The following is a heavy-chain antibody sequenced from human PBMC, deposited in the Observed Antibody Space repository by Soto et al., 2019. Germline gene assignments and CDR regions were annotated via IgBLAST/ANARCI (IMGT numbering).Heavy chain of an antibody. CDR1: GGTFSSYA. CDR2: IIPIFGTA. V-gene: IGHV1-69*12. J-gene: IGHJ6*02. D-gene: IGHD2-15*01. Sequence: QVQLVQSGAEVKKPGSSVKVSCKASGGTFSSYAISWVRQAPGQGLEWMGGIIPIFGTANYAQKFQGRVTITADESTSTAYRELSSLRSEDTAVYYCARDVVVAAAYYYYGMDVWGQGTTVTVSS. CDR3: ARDVVVAAAYYYYGMDV.